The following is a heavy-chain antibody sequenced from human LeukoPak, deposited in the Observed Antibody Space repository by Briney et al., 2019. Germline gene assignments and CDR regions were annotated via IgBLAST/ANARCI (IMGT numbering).Heavy chain of an antibody. CDR3: AKDSYDGGFYYYYGMDV. Sequence: GGSLRLSCAASGFTFSSYGMHWVRQAPGKGLEWVAVISYDGSNKYYADSVKGRFTISRDNSKNTLYLQMNSLRAEDTAVYYCAKDSYDGGFYYYYGMDVWGQGTTVTVSS. J-gene: IGHJ6*02. CDR2: ISYDGSNK. CDR1: GFTFSSYG. D-gene: IGHD5-12*01. V-gene: IGHV3-30*18.